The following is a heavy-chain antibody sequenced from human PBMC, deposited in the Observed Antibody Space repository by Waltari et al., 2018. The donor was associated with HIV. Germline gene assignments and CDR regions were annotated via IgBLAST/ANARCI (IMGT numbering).Heavy chain of an antibody. Sequence: QVHVEQSGAEVKKPGSAVKVSCKASRLTFTSHGLSWVRQAPGQGLEWMGGIKPPYGRPNYARQFQGKVIITADDFTNTVYMELTSLASEDTAVYFCARESSGDFDYWGPGTLVTVSS. CDR1: RLTFTSHG. V-gene: IGHV1-69*13. CDR3: ARESSGDFDY. D-gene: IGHD3-10*01. CDR2: IKPPYGRP. J-gene: IGHJ4*02.